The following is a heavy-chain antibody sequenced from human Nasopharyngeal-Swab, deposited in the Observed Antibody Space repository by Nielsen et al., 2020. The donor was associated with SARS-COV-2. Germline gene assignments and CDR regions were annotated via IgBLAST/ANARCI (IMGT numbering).Heavy chain of an antibody. CDR3: VSLCGGDCYSFST. Sequence: VRQAPGKGLEYVSAISSNGGSTYYADSVKGRFTISRDNSKNTLYLQMSSLRAEDTAVYYCVSLCGGDCYSFSTWGQGTLVTVSS. CDR2: ISSNGGST. D-gene: IGHD2-21*02. V-gene: IGHV3-64D*08. J-gene: IGHJ4*02.